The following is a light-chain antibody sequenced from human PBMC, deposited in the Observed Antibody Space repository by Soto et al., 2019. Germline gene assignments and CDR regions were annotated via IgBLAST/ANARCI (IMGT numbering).Light chain of an antibody. J-gene: IGKJ5*01. CDR3: QQTFSTSIT. V-gene: IGKV1-39*01. Sequence: DIQMTQSPSSLSASVGDIVTITCRASQTISNFLNWYQQRSGEAPQLLLYDVSTLQTGVPSRFSGSGSGTDFSLTISSLQPEDLGTYYCQQTFSTSITFGQGTRLEI. CDR1: QTISNF. CDR2: DVS.